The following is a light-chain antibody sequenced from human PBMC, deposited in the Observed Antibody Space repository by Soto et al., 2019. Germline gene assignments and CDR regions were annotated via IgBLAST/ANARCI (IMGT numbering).Light chain of an antibody. CDR1: QGISSW. V-gene: IGKV1-12*01. CDR2: AAS. J-gene: IGKJ1*01. CDR3: QQSYDMPWT. Sequence: DIQMTQSPSSLSASVGDRVTITCRASQGISSWLAWYQQKPGKAPKLLIYAASTLQSGVPSRFSGSGSGTDFSLSIGRLQSEDFATYFCQQSYDMPWTFGQGTKVDIK.